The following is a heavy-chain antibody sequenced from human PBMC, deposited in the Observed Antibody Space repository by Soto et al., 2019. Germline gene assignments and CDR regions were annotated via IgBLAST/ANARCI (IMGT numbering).Heavy chain of an antibody. CDR2: IIPILGLP. D-gene: IGHD2-8*01. J-gene: IGHJ4*02. Sequence: ASVKVSCKVSGDTLSTYTISWVRQAPGQGLEWMGRIIPILGLPNHSQKFQGRVTITADKSTSTSYLEMTGLRSEDTVVYYWAFDLSAGLVYCVYLGQGTLVTVSS. CDR3: AFDLSAGLVYCVY. V-gene: IGHV1-69*02. CDR1: GDTLSTYT.